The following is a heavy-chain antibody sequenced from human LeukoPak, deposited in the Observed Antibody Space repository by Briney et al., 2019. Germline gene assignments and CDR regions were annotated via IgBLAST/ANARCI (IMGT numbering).Heavy chain of an antibody. V-gene: IGHV4-38-2*02. CDR3: ARANRYSYGNDY. CDR2: IYHSGST. J-gene: IGHJ4*02. D-gene: IGHD5-18*01. CDR1: GYSISSGYY. Sequence: SETLSLTCTVSGYSISSGYYWGWIRQPPGKGLEWIGSIYHSGSTYYNPSLKSRVTISVDTSKNQFSPKLSSVTAADTAVYYCARANRYSYGNDYWGQGTLVTVSS.